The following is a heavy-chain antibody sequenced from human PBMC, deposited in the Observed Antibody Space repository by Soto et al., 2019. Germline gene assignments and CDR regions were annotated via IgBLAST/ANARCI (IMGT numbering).Heavy chain of an antibody. J-gene: IGHJ5*02. D-gene: IGHD2-2*01. CDR3: ARGYSTSPNWFDP. CDR1: GFTFSTYW. Sequence: GGSLSLSCAASGFTFSTYWMSWVRQPPGKGLEWVANIKVDGSEKYYGDSVKGRFTISRDNAENSLYLQMNSLRADDTAVYYCARGYSTSPNWFDPWGQGTLVTVSS. CDR2: IKVDGSEK. V-gene: IGHV3-7*03.